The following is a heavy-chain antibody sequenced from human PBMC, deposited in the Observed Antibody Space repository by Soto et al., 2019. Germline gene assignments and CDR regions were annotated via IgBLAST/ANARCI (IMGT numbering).Heavy chain of an antibody. Sequence: GASVKVSCKASGYTFTSYGISWVRQAPGQGLEWMGWINTNTGNPAYAQGFTGRFVFSLDTSVSTAYLQICSLKAEDTAVYYCARDFSSWDDSEFDPWGQGTLVTVSS. D-gene: IGHD6-13*01. CDR1: GYTFTSYG. J-gene: IGHJ5*02. CDR2: INTNTGNP. V-gene: IGHV7-4-1*01. CDR3: ARDFSSWDDSEFDP.